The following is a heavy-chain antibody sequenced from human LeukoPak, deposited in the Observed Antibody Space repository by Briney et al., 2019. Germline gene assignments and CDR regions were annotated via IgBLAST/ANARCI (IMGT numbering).Heavy chain of an antibody. V-gene: IGHV4-34*01. Sequence: SSETLSLTCAVYGGSFSGYYWSWIRQPPGKGLEWIGEINHSGSTNYNPSLKSRVTISVDTSKNQLSLKLSSVTAADTAVYYCARGVYYYGSGSYYNWGQGTLVTVSS. J-gene: IGHJ4*02. CDR1: GGSFSGYY. CDR3: ARGVYYYGSGSYYN. CDR2: INHSGST. D-gene: IGHD3-10*01.